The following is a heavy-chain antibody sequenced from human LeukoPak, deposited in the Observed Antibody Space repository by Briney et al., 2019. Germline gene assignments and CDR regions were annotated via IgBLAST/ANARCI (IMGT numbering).Heavy chain of an antibody. V-gene: IGHV4-59*08. CDR3: ARVRDGYNYLNGYYFDY. Sequence: SETLSLTCTVSGGSISSYYWSWIRQPPGKGLEWIGYIYYSGSTNYNPSLKSRVTISVDTSKNQFSLKLSSVTAADTAVYYCARVRDGYNYLNGYYFDYWGQGTLVTVSS. J-gene: IGHJ4*02. D-gene: IGHD5-24*01. CDR1: GGSISSYY. CDR2: IYYSGST.